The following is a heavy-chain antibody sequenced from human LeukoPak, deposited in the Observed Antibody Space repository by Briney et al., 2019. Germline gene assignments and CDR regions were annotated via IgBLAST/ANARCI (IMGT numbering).Heavy chain of an antibody. Sequence: ASVKVSCKASGCTFTSYAMHWVRQAPGQRLEWMGWINAGNGNTKYSQKFQGRVTITRDTSASTAYMELSSLRSEDTAVYYCARVSRALIAAAGDFDYWGQGTLVTVSS. D-gene: IGHD6-13*01. CDR3: ARVSRALIAAAGDFDY. CDR2: INAGNGNT. CDR1: GCTFTSYA. V-gene: IGHV1-3*01. J-gene: IGHJ4*02.